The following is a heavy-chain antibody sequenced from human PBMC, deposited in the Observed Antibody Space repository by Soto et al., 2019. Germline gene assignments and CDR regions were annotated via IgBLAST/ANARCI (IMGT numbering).Heavy chain of an antibody. CDR2: IYYSGST. J-gene: IGHJ4*02. D-gene: IGHD2-2*01. CDR3: ASTNIVVVPSPILW. V-gene: IGHV4-39*01. Sequence: PSETLSLTCTVSGGSISSSSYYWGWIRQPPGKGLEWIGSIYYSGSTYYNPSLKSRVTISVDTSKNQFSLKLSSVTAADTAVYYCASTNIVVVPSPILWWGQGTLVTVSS. CDR1: GGSISSSSYY.